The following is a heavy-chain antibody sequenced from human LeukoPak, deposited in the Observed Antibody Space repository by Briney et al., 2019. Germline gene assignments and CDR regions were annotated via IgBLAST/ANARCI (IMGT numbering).Heavy chain of an antibody. J-gene: IGHJ4*02. CDR2: ITATTGII. D-gene: IGHD3-10*02. Sequence: GGSLRLSCVASGFTFNSYSMNWVRQTPGKGLEWVSYITATTGIITYADSVKGRFTVSRDNAENSLYLQMTTLRAEDTAVYYCARVGLGLFAPDYWGQGTLVSVSS. CDR3: ARVGLGLFAPDY. CDR1: GFTFNSYS. V-gene: IGHV3-48*01.